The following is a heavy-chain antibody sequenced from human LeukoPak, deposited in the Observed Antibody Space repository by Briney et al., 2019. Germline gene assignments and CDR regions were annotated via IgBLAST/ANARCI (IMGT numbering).Heavy chain of an antibody. CDR1: GGSISSSNW. CDR2: IYRSGST. J-gene: IGHJ4*02. V-gene: IGHV4-4*02. D-gene: IGHD3-10*01. CDR3: VKSGDYFFDY. Sequence: PSGTLSLTCAVSGGSISSSNWWSWVRQPPGKGLEWIGEIYRSGSTNYNPSLKSRVTISVDKSKNQFSLKLSSVPAADTAVYYCVKSGDYFFDYWGQGSLVTVSS.